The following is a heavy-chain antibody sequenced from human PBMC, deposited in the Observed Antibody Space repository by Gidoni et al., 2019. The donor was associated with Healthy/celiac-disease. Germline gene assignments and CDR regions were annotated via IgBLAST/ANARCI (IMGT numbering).Heavy chain of an antibody. J-gene: IGHJ4*02. D-gene: IGHD3-9*01. CDR3: ARESAYYDILTGSAQPKYYFDY. CDR2: IIPIFGTA. CDR1: GGTFSSYA. V-gene: IGHV1-69*01. Sequence: QVQLVQSGAAVKKPGSSVKVSCKASGGTFSSYAISWVRQAPGQGLEWTGGIIPIFGTANYAQKFQGRVTITADESTSTAYMELSSLRSEDTAVYYCARESAYYDILTGSAQPKYYFDYWGQGTLVTVSS.